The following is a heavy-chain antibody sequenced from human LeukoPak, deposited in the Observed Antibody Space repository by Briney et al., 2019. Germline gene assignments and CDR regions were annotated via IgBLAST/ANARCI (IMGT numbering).Heavy chain of an antibody. D-gene: IGHD6-19*01. J-gene: IGHJ3*02. CDR1: GGSISSYY. CDR2: IYTSGST. Sequence: SETLSLTCTVSGGSISSYYWSWIRQPAGKGLEWIGRIYTSGSTNHNPSLKSRVTMSVDTSKNQFSLKLGSVTAADTAVYYCARGRLAVAVREAFDIRGQGTMVTVSS. CDR3: ARGRLAVAVREAFDI. V-gene: IGHV4-4*07.